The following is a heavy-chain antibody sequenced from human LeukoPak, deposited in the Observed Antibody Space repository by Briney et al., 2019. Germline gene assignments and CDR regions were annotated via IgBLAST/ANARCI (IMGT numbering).Heavy chain of an antibody. CDR1: GFTFDDYA. J-gene: IGHJ4*02. CDR2: ISWNSGSI. Sequence: GGSLRLSCAASGFTFDDYAMHWVRQAPGKGLEWVSGISWNSGSIGYADSVKGRFTISRDNSKNTLYLQMNSLRAEDTAVYYCASIAARTRPGHWGQGTLVTVSS. V-gene: IGHV3-9*01. CDR3: ASIAARTRPGH. D-gene: IGHD6-6*01.